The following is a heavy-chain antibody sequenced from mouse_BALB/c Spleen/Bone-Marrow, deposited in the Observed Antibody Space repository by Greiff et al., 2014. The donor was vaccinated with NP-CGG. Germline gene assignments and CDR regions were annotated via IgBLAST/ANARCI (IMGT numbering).Heavy chain of an antibody. CDR1: GYTFTSYW. D-gene: IGHD3-3*01. CDR3: TRGLGAMDY. J-gene: IGHJ4*01. CDR2: IYPSDSYT. Sequence: VKLVESGAELVRPGASVKLSCKASGYTFTSYWINWVKQRPGQGLEWIGNIYPSDSYTNYNQKFKDKATLTVDKSSSTAYMQLSSPTSEDSAVYYCTRGLGAMDYWGQGTSVTVSS. V-gene: IGHV1-69*02.